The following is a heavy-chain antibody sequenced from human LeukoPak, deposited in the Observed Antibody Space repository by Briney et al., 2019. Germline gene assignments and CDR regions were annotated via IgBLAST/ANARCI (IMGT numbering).Heavy chain of an antibody. V-gene: IGHV3-20*04. CDR2: INWNGGST. J-gene: IGHJ4*02. D-gene: IGHD1-7*01. CDR1: GFTFDDYG. Sequence: PGGSLRLSCAASGFTFDDYGMSWVRQAPGKGLEWVSGINWNGGSTGYADSVKGRFTISRDNAKNSLYLQMNSLRAEDTAVYYCARMNYVSSGWGAPFDYWGQGTLVTVSS. CDR3: ARMNYVSSGWGAPFDY.